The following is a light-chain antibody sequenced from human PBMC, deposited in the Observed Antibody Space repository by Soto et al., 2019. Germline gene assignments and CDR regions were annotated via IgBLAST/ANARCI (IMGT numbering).Light chain of an antibody. J-gene: IGKJ1*01. Sequence: IRMNQSPSSVSASXGDRVTFTCRASQTISTSLNWYQQKPGKAPKVXXYDASSLERGGPPRCSCSGSATAFTPPISSLQPEDFATYYCQQSYSSPPTFGQGTKVDIK. V-gene: IGKV1-39*01. CDR1: QTISTS. CDR3: QQSYSSPPT. CDR2: DAS.